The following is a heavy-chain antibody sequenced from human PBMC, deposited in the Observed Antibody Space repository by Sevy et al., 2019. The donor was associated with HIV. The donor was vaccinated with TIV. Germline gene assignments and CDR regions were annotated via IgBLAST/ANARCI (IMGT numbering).Heavy chain of an antibody. CDR1: GFTFNSYW. J-gene: IGHJ6*02. D-gene: IGHD5-12*01. CDR2: IKQDGSEK. Sequence: GGSLRLSCAASGFTFNSYWMSWVRQAPGKGLEWVANIKQDGSEKYYVHSVKGRFTISRDNSQNSLFLQMNTLRAKDTAVYYCAREGSPYDTYYYYYGMDVWGQGTTVTVSS. CDR3: AREGSPYDTYYYYYGMDV. V-gene: IGHV3-7*01.